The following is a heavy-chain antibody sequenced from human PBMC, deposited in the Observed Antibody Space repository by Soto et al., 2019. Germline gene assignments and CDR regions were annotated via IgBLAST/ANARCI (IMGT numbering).Heavy chain of an antibody. J-gene: IGHJ3*02. CDR2: IYHSGST. CDR1: GGSISGYY. CDR3: AKYDLLAGTHDAFDI. V-gene: IGHV4-59*08. D-gene: IGHD3-9*01. Sequence: KPSYTLSLTCAVSGGSISGYYWSWIRQPPGKGLEWIGYIYHSGSTNYNPSLKSRVTISVDTSKNQFSLKLSYVTAADTAVYYCAKYDLLAGTHDAFDIWGQGTMVTVSS.